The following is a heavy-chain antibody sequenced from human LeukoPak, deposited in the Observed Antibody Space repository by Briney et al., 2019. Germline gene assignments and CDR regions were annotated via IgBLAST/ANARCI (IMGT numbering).Heavy chain of an antibody. V-gene: IGHV3-11*01. Sequence: GGSLRLSCAASGFTFSDYYMSWIRQAPGKGLERVSYISSSGSTIYYADSVKGRFTISRDNAKNSLYLQMNSLRAEDTAVYYCARDLGGSYFPAAFDIWGQGTMVTVSS. CDR2: ISSSGSTI. J-gene: IGHJ3*02. D-gene: IGHD1-26*01. CDR3: ARDLGGSYFPAAFDI. CDR1: GFTFSDYY.